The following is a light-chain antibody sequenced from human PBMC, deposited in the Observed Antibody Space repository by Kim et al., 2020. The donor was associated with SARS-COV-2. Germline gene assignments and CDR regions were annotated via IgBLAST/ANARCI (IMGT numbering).Light chain of an antibody. J-gene: IGLJ2*01. CDR1: NSDIGDYDR. CDR2: EVT. CDR3: SSYTDSSTVL. Sequence: QSALTQPPSVSGSLGQSVTISCTGANSDIGDYDRVSWYQQPPGTAPKLILYEVTSRPSGVPHRFSGAKSGNTASLTISGLQAEDEADYYCSSYTDSSTVLFGGGTKVTVL. V-gene: IGLV2-18*02.